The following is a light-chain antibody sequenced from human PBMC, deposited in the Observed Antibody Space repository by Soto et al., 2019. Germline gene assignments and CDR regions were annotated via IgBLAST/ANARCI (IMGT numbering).Light chain of an antibody. CDR3: KQYYMYSYT. V-gene: IGKV1-5*01. CDR1: QSISTY. Sequence: DIQMTQPSTLSASVGDRVTLHCRASQSISTYFAWYQQKPGKAPKVLIYHASNLESGVPSSFSGGGSGTEFQITVSSLQSDDFATYSCKQYYMYSYTFGQGTKLDI. CDR2: HAS. J-gene: IGKJ2*01.